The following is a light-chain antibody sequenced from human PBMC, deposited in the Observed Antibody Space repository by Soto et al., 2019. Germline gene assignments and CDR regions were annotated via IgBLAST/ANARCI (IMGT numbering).Light chain of an antibody. V-gene: IGLV2-14*01. CDR3: SSYTSSSTV. Sequence: QSVLTQPASVSGSPGQSITISCTGTSSDVGSYNYVSWYQQHPGKAPKLMIYEGSNWPSGVSSRFSGSKSGNTASLTISRLQAEDEADYYCSSYTSSSTVFGTGTKVTVL. CDR1: SSDVGSYNY. J-gene: IGLJ1*01. CDR2: EGS.